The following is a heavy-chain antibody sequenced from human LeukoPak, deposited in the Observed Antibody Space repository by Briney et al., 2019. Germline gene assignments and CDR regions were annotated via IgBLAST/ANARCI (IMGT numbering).Heavy chain of an antibody. V-gene: IGHV1-18*04. CDR3: ARASIAAAALDAFDI. CDR1: GYNFDRYG. D-gene: IGHD6-13*01. J-gene: IGHJ3*02. Sequence: ASAKVSCKGSGYNFDRYGVNWVRQAPGQGLEWVGWISTYNGNTFYAQKFEGRVSMTTDTSTSTAYMELRSLRSDDTAVYYCARASIAAAALDAFDIWGQGTMVTVSS. CDR2: ISTYNGNT.